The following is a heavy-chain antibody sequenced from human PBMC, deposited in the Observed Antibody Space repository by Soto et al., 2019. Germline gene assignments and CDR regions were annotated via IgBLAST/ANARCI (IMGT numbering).Heavy chain of an antibody. CDR2: ISYDGSNK. D-gene: IGHD4-17*01. J-gene: IGHJ5*02. Sequence: QVQLVESGGGVVQPGRSLRLSCAASGFTFSSYDMHWVRQAPGKGLEWVAVISYDGSNKYYADSVKGRFTISRDNSKNTLYLHMNRLRAEDTAVYYCARELRSWGQGTLVTVSS. CDR3: ARELRS. CDR1: GFTFSSYD. V-gene: IGHV3-30-3*01.